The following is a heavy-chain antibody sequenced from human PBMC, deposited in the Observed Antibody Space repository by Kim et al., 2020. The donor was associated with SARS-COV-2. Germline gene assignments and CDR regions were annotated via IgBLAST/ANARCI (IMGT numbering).Heavy chain of an antibody. CDR3: ARRGPSYSGSYLDY. CDR2: INWNGGST. D-gene: IGHD1-26*01. Sequence: GGSLRLSCAASGFTFDDYGMSWVRQAPGKGLEWVSGINWNGGSTGYADSVKGRFTISRDNAKNSLYLQMNSLRAEDTALYYCARRGPSYSGSYLDYWGQGTLVTVSS. V-gene: IGHV3-20*04. CDR1: GFTFDDYG. J-gene: IGHJ4*02.